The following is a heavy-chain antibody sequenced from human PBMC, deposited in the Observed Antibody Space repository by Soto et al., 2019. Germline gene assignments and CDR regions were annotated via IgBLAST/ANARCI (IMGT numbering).Heavy chain of an antibody. J-gene: IGHJ3*02. Sequence: GASVKVSFKASGNTFTGYYMHWGRQAPGQRHEWMGWINPNRGGTNYAQKFQGWVTMTRDTSISTAYMELSRLRSDDTAVYYCAREYSGSYRDAFDIWGQGTMVTVSS. V-gene: IGHV1-2*04. CDR1: GNTFTGYY. CDR2: INPNRGGT. D-gene: IGHD1-26*01. CDR3: AREYSGSYRDAFDI.